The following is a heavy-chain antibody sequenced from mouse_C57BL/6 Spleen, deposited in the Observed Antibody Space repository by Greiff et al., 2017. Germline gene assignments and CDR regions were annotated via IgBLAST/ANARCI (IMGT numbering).Heavy chain of an antibody. V-gene: IGHV1-64*01. CDR1: GYTFTSYW. CDR3: ARNYVSRGDFDY. Sequence: QVQLQQPGAELVKPGASVKLSCKASGYTFTSYWMHWVKQRPGQGLEWIGMIHPNSGSTNYNEKFKSKATLTVDKSSSTAYMQLSSLTSEDSAVYYYARNYVSRGDFDYWGQGTTLTVSS. CDR2: IHPNSGST. D-gene: IGHD1-1*01. J-gene: IGHJ2*01.